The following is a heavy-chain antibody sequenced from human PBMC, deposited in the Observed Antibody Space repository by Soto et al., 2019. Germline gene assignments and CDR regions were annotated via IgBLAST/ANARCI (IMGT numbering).Heavy chain of an antibody. D-gene: IGHD6-13*01. Sequence: GGSLRLSCAASGFTFSSYAMHWVRQAPGKGLEWVAVISYDGSNKYYADSVKGRFTISRDDSKNTLCLQMNSLKTEDTAVYYCTTDGQVLANGMDVWGQGTTVTVSS. CDR1: GFTFSSYA. J-gene: IGHJ6*02. V-gene: IGHV3-30-3*01. CDR3: TTDGQVLANGMDV. CDR2: ISYDGSNK.